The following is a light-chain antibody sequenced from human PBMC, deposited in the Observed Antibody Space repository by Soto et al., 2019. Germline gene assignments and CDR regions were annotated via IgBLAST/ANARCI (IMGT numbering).Light chain of an antibody. CDR2: AAS. CDR1: QTIGSW. J-gene: IGKJ2*01. CDR3: QQANSFPYT. V-gene: IGKV1-12*01. Sequence: DIQMTQSPSSVSASVGDRVTITCRASQTIGSWLAWYQQKPGKAPNLLIYAASSLQSGVPSRFSGSGSGTDFTLPISCLQPEDFATYYCQQANSFPYTFGRGTKLEIK.